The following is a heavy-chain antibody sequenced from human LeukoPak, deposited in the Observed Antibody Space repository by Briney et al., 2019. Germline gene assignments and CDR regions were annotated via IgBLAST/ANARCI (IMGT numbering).Heavy chain of an antibody. CDR1: GGSFSGYY. D-gene: IGHD2-2*01. Sequence: PSGTLSLTCAVYGGSFSGYYWSWIRQPPGKGLEWIGEINHSGSTNYNPSLKSRVTISVDTSKNQFSLKLSSVTAADTAVYYCARGRYCSSTSCYYYFDYWGQGTLVTVSS. J-gene: IGHJ4*02. CDR2: INHSGST. V-gene: IGHV4-34*01. CDR3: ARGRYCSSTSCYYYFDY.